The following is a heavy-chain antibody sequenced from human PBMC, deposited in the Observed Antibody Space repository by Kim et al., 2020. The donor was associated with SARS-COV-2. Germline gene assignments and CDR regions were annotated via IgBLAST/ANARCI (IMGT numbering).Heavy chain of an antibody. V-gene: IGHV1-69*04. D-gene: IGHD2-2*01. J-gene: IGHJ3*02. Sequence: SVKVSCKASGGTFSSYAISWVRQAPGQGLEWMGRIIPILGIANYAQKFQGRVTITADKSTSTAYMELSSLRSEDTAVYYCARDSGCSSTSCYVYAFDIWGQGTMVTVSS. CDR3: ARDSGCSSTSCYVYAFDI. CDR2: IIPILGIA. CDR1: GGTFSSYA.